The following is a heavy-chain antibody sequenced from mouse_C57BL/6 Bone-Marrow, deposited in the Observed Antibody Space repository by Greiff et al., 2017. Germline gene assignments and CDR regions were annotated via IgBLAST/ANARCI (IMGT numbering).Heavy chain of an antibody. CDR3: ARLAGYNAMDY. CDR2: ISSGGSYT. V-gene: IGHV5-6*01. Sequence: EVKLVESGGDLVKPGGSLKLSCAASGFTFSSYGMSWVRQTPDKRLEWVATISSGGSYTYYPDSVKGRFTISRDNAKNTLYLQMSSLKSDDTAMYYCARLAGYNAMDYGGRGTSVTVSS. J-gene: IGHJ4*01. CDR1: GFTFSSYG. D-gene: IGHD3-3*01.